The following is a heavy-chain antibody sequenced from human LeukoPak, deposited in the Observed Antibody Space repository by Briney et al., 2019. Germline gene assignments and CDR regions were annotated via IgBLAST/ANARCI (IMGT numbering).Heavy chain of an antibody. CDR3: ARDGDVLRYFDWFDY. CDR2: IIPIFGTA. V-gene: IGHV1-69*06. Sequence: SVKVSCKASGGTFSSYAISWVRQAPGQGLEWMGGIIPIFGTANYAQKFQGRVTITADKSTSTAYMELSSLRSEDTAVYYCARDGDVLRYFDWFDYWGQGTLVTVSS. J-gene: IGHJ4*02. CDR1: GGTFSSYA. D-gene: IGHD3-9*01.